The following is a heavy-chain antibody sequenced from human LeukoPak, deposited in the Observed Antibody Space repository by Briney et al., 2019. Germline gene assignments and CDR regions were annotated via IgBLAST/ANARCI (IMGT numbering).Heavy chain of an antibody. CDR3: AREEREYYFDY. D-gene: IGHD5-24*01. Sequence: GASVKVSCKASGGTFSSYAISWARQAPGQGLEWMGGIIPIFGTANYAQKFQGRVTITADESTSTAYMELSSLRSEDTAVYYCAREEREYYFDYWGQGTLVTVSS. V-gene: IGHV1-69*13. J-gene: IGHJ4*02. CDR1: GGTFSSYA. CDR2: IIPIFGTA.